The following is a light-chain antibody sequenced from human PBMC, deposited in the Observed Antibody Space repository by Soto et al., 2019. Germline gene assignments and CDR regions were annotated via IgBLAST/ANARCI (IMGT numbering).Light chain of an antibody. Sequence: QSALTQPASVSGSPGQSITIPCSGTSSDVGSYNVVSWYQQHPDKAPKLVIYDVSNRPSGVSPRFSGAKSGNTASLTIAGLQAEDEADYYCSSYTRRSTYVFGTGTKVTVL. V-gene: IGLV2-14*03. CDR1: SSDVGSYNV. CDR3: SSYTRRSTYV. J-gene: IGLJ1*01. CDR2: DVS.